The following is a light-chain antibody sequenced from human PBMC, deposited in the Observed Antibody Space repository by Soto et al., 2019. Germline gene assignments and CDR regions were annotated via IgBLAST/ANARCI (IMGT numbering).Light chain of an antibody. V-gene: IGLV2-14*01. Sequence: QSVLTQPASVSGSPGQSITISCTGTSSDVGGYNYVSWYQQYPGKATKLMIYHVSNRPSGVSNRLSGSKSGNSASLTISGLQAEDEADYYCSSYTSTSTYVFGTGTKVTVL. CDR3: SSYTSTSTYV. J-gene: IGLJ1*01. CDR2: HVS. CDR1: SSDVGGYNY.